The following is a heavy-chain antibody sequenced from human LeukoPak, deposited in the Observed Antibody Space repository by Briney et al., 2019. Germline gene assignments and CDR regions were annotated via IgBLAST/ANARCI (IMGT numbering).Heavy chain of an antibody. Sequence: GGSLRLSCAGSGFIFSGHCMSWVRQTPGKGLEWVASIKEDGSETYYVDSVKGRFSISRDNTKGSLFLQLNRLRAEDTAVYYCARGEDYDSGGVYYNWFEPWGQGTLVTVSS. CDR2: IKEDGSET. CDR1: GFIFSGHC. J-gene: IGHJ5*02. CDR3: ARGEDYDSGGVYYNWFEP. V-gene: IGHV3-7*03. D-gene: IGHD3-22*01.